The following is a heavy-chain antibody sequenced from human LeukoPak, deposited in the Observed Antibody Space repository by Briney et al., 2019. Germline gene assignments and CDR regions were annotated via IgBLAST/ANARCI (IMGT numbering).Heavy chain of an antibody. V-gene: IGHV3-7*01. CDR1: GFTVSSNY. CDR2: IKQDGSEK. CDR3: ARERAERTYYDFWSGYSAFDY. Sequence: GGSLRLSCAASGFTVSSNYMSWVRQAPGKGLEWVANIKQDGSEKYYVDSVKGRFTVSRDNAKNSLYLQMNSLRAEDTAVYYCARERAERTYYDFWSGYSAFDYWGQGTLVTVSS. D-gene: IGHD3-3*01. J-gene: IGHJ4*02.